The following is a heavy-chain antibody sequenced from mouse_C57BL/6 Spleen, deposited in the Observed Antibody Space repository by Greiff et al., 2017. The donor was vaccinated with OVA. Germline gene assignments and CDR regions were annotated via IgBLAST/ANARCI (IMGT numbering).Heavy chain of an antibody. V-gene: IGHV1-50*01. D-gene: IGHD3-3*01. Sequence: QVQLQQPGAELVKPGASVKLSCKASGYTFTSYWMQWVKQRPGQGLEWIGEIDPSDSYTNYNQKFKGKATLTVDTSSSTAYMQLSSLTSEDSADYYGARPGGGDYYAMDYWGQGTSVTVSS. CDR1: GYTFTSYW. J-gene: IGHJ4*01. CDR3: ARPGGGDYYAMDY. CDR2: IDPSDSYT.